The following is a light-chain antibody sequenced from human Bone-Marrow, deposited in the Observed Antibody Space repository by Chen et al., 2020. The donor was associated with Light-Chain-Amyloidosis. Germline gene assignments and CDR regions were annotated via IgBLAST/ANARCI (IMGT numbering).Light chain of an antibody. J-gene: IGLJ1*01. CDR1: SGDVGTYNY. CDR3: NSYTTSDTYV. CDR2: AVS. V-gene: IGLV2-14*01. Sequence: QSALTQPASVSGSPGQSITLPSPGTSGDVGTYNYVPWYQQHPGNAPKVMIYAVSNRTSGVSNRFSGSKSGNTASLTISGLQDEDEADYYCNSYTTSDTYVFGTGTEVTVL.